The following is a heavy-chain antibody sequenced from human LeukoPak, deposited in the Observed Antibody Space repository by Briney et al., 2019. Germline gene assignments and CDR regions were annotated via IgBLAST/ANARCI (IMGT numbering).Heavy chain of an antibody. CDR2: IYVTGT. V-gene: IGHV4-59*08. D-gene: IGHD3-16*02. CDR1: GGSIGTYY. CDR3: ARHIGGGIEDMDV. J-gene: IGHJ6*03. Sequence: PSETLSLTCTVSGGSIGTYYWSWVRQSPGTGLEWIGYIYVTGTRYNPYLQSRVTISVDRSRNQFFLKMTSVTAADTAVYYCARHIGGGIEDMDVWGRGAKVTVSS.